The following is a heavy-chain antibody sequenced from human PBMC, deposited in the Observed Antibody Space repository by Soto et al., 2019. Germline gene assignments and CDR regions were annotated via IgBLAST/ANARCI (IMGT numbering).Heavy chain of an antibody. J-gene: IGHJ4*02. V-gene: IGHV3-66*01. Sequence: EVQLVESGGGLVQPGGSLRLSCAASGFTVSTKYMSWVRQAPGKGLEWVSVIYSGGSTFYADSVRGRFTISRDNSKNTVNLQMNSLRAXDTAVXYCARDPWAADYWSQGTLVTVSS. CDR2: IYSGGST. CDR1: GFTVSTKY. CDR3: ARDPWAADY. D-gene: IGHD3-16*01.